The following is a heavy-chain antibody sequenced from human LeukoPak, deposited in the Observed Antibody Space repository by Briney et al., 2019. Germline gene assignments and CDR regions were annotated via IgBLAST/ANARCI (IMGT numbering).Heavy chain of an antibody. D-gene: IGHD1-14*01. Sequence: RASVKVSCKASGYTFTGYYMHWVRQAPGQGLEWMGWINPNSGGTNYAQKLQGRVTMTTDTSTSTAYMELRSLRSDDTAVYYCARVPNGRNNWFDPWGQGTLVTVSS. V-gene: IGHV1-2*02. CDR1: GYTFTGYY. J-gene: IGHJ5*02. CDR3: ARVPNGRNNWFDP. CDR2: INPNSGGT.